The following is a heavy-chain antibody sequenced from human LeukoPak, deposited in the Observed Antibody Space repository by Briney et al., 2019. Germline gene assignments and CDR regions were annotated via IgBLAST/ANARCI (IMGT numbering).Heavy chain of an antibody. CDR2: INHSGST. CDR3: AREILGTGGAFDI. CDR1: GGSFSGYY. Sequence: SETLSLTCAVYGGSFSGYYWSWIRQPPGKGLEWIGEINHSGSTNYNPSLKSRVTISVDKSKNQFSLKLSSVTAADTAVYYCAREILGTGGAFDIWGQGTMVTVSS. J-gene: IGHJ3*02. D-gene: IGHD3/OR15-3a*01. V-gene: IGHV4-34*01.